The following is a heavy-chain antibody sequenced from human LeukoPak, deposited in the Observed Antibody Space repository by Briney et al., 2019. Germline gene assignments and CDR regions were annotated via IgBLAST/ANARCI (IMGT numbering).Heavy chain of an antibody. Sequence: SETLSLTCTVSGGSISSFYWSWIRQPPGKGLEWIGYIYYSGSTNYNPSLKSRVTISVDTSKNQFSLKLSSVTAADTAVYYCASGLIPAEYFQHWGQGTLVTVSS. CDR3: ASGLIPAEYFQH. D-gene: IGHD3-16*01. CDR2: IYYSGST. J-gene: IGHJ1*01. V-gene: IGHV4-59*08. CDR1: GGSISSFY.